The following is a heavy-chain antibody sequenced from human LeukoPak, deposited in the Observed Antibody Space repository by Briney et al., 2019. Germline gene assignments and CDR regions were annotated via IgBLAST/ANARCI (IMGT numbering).Heavy chain of an antibody. D-gene: IGHD2-15*01. J-gene: IGHJ4*02. CDR1: GFTFSDYY. CDR2: ISSSSYT. V-gene: IGHV3-11*06. CDR3: ARWYCSGGSCYPRFDY. Sequence: PGGPLRLSCAASGFTFSDYYMSWIRQAPGKGLEWVSYISSSSYTNYADSVKGRFTISRDNAKNSLYLQMNSLRAEDTAVYYCARWYCSGGSCYPRFDYWGQGTLVTVSS.